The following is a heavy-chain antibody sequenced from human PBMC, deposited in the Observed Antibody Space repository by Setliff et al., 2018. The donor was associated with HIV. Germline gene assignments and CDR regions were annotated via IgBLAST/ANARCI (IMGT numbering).Heavy chain of an antibody. V-gene: IGHV3-33*08. Sequence: GGSLRLSCAASGFTFSSYGIHWVRQAPGKGLEWVAVFWANGNDKYYADSVKGRFTISRDNSQNTVYLQMDSLRADDTAVYYCARDDDTTSRYSRFEHWGQGTPVTVSS. CDR1: GFTFSSYG. J-gene: IGHJ5*02. D-gene: IGHD5-12*01. CDR3: ARDDDTTSRYSRFEH. CDR2: FWANGNDK.